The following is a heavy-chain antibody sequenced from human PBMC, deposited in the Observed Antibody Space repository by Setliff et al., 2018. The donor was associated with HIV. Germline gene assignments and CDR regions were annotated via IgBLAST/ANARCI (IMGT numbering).Heavy chain of an antibody. CDR1: GYTFTSYG. CDR3: ARADGGYNYEEAFDL. V-gene: IGHV1-18*01. CDR2: ISAYNGNT. D-gene: IGHD3-16*01. Sequence: ASVKVSCKASGYTFTSYGISWVRQAPGQGLEWMGWISAYNGNTNYAQKLQGRVTMTTDTSTSTAYMELRSLRSDDTAVYYCARADGGYNYEEAFDLWGQGTMVTVSS. J-gene: IGHJ3*01.